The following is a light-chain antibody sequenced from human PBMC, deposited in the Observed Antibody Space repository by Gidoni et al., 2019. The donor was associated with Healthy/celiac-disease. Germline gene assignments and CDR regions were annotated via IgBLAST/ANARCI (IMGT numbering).Light chain of an antibody. Sequence: DIVLTQSPATLSLSPGERATLSCRDIQSVSSYLAWYQQKPGQAPRLLIYDAANRATGIPARCSGSGSGTDFSLTISSREPEDVAVYYCQQRSNWPPALTFGGGTKVEIK. CDR1: QSVSSY. CDR3: QQRSNWPPALT. CDR2: DAA. J-gene: IGKJ4*01. V-gene: IGKV3-11*01.